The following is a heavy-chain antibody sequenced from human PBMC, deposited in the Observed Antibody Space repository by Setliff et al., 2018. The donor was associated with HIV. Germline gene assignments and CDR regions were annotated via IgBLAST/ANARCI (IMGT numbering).Heavy chain of an antibody. CDR3: SRGGRPTDEYVWFDP. CDR1: GFTFRNAW. CDR2: IKNKNYRGTT. V-gene: IGHV3-15*01. Sequence: GSLRLSCAASGFTFRNAWMSWVRQAPGKGLEWVGRIKNKNYRGTTEYAASVEGRFTISRDDSRGVAYLQMNSLKSEDTAVYYCSRGGRPTDEYVWFDPWGQGTQVTVSS. D-gene: IGHD2-15*01. J-gene: IGHJ5*02.